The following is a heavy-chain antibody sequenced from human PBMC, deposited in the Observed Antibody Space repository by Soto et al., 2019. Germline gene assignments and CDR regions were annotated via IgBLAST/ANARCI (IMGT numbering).Heavy chain of an antibody. CDR1: GNTCSSYT. V-gene: IGHV3-23*01. D-gene: IGHD2-15*01. Sequence: GGSLRLSCAASGNTCSSYTMSWVRQAPGKGLEWVSAISGSGGSTYYADSVKGRFTISRDNSKNTLYLQMNSLRAEDTAVYYCASPVVVVAAYFDYWGQGTLVTVSS. J-gene: IGHJ4*02. CDR3: ASPVVVVAAYFDY. CDR2: ISGSGGST.